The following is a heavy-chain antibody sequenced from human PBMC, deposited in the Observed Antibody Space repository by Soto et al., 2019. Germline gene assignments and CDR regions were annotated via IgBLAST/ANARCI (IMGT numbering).Heavy chain of an antibody. V-gene: IGHV1-69*13. Sequence: SVKLSCKASGGTFSSYAISWLRQAPGQGLEWMGGIIPIFGTANYAQKFQGRVTITADESTSTAYMELSSLRSEDTAVYYCARDGGSGFDYWGQGTLVTVSS. CDR1: GGTFSSYA. CDR2: IIPIFGTA. J-gene: IGHJ4*02. D-gene: IGHD6-19*01. CDR3: ARDGGSGFDY.